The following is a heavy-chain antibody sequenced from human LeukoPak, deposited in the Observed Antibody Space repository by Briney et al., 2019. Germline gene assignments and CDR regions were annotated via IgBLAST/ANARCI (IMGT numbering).Heavy chain of an antibody. D-gene: IGHD3-22*01. CDR3: ARSGQSYYYDSSGYDDAFDI. CDR2: INHSGST. Sequence: SETLSLTCAVHGGSFSGYYWSWIRQPPGKGLEWIGEINHSGSTNYNPSLKSRVTISVDTSKNQFSLKLSSVTAADTAVYYCARSGQSYYYDSSGYDDAFDIWGQGTMVTVSS. CDR1: GGSFSGYY. V-gene: IGHV4-34*01. J-gene: IGHJ3*02.